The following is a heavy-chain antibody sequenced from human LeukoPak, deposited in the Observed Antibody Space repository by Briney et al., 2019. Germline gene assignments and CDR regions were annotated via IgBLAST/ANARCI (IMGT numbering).Heavy chain of an antibody. D-gene: IGHD4-17*01. V-gene: IGHV3-7*01. Sequence: QPGGSLRLSCAASGFTFSSYWMSWVRQAPGKGLEWVANIKQDGSEKYYVDSVKGRFTISRDNAKNSLYLQMSSLRAEDTAVYYCARDPVDYGDYSTFDYWGQGTLVTVSS. J-gene: IGHJ4*02. CDR2: IKQDGSEK. CDR3: ARDPVDYGDYSTFDY. CDR1: GFTFSSYW.